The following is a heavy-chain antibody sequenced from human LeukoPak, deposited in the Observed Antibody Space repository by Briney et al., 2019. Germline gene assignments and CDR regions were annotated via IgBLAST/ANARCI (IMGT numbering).Heavy chain of an antibody. D-gene: IGHD1-1*01. CDR3: AKDFLDNRERPYYMDV. Sequence: GGSLRLSCAASGFTLSSYAMSWVRQAPGKGLEWVSGISGSGGSTYHADSVKGQFTISRDNSKNTLYLQVNSLRAEDTAVYYCAKDFLDNRERPYYMDVWGKGTTVTVSS. CDR1: GFTLSSYA. CDR2: ISGSGGST. V-gene: IGHV3-23*01. J-gene: IGHJ6*03.